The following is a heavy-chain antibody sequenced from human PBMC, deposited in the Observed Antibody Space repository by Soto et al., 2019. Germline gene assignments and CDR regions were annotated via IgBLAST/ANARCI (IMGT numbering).Heavy chain of an antibody. J-gene: IGHJ4*02. Sequence: QVQLQESGPGLVKPSETLSLTCTVSGGSVSSGSYYWSWIRQPPGKGLEWIGYIYYSGSTNYNPSLKSRVTISVDPSKNQFALKLSSVTAADTAVYYCARVSDILTGYPSDYWGQGTLVTVSS. CDR1: GGSVSSGSYY. CDR3: ARVSDILTGYPSDY. D-gene: IGHD3-9*01. V-gene: IGHV4-61*01. CDR2: IYYSGST.